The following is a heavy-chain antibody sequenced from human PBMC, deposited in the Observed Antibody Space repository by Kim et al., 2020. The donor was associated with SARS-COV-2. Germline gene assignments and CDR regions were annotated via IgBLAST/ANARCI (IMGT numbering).Heavy chain of an antibody. Sequence: VKGRFTISRDNAKNSLYLQMNSLRAEDTAVYYCARDLRPKLERRFGSFDYWGQGTLVTVSS. D-gene: IGHD1-1*01. V-gene: IGHV3-21*01. J-gene: IGHJ4*02. CDR3: ARDLRPKLERRFGSFDY.